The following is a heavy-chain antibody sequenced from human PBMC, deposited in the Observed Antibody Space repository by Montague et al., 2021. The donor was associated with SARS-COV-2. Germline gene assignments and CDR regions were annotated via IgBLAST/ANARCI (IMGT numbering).Heavy chain of an antibody. D-gene: IGHD5-24*01. CDR2: IYYGGST. CDR3: ARLRRPDGYSYWFGP. J-gene: IGHJ5*02. CDR1: GGSISSYY. Sequence: SHSLSLTCTVSGGSISSYYWSWIRQPPGKGLEWIGYIYYGGSTNYSPSFKGRVIMSVDTSNNQFSLRLTSVTAADTAVYYCARLRRPDGYSYWFGPWGQGTLVTVSS. V-gene: IGHV4-59*08.